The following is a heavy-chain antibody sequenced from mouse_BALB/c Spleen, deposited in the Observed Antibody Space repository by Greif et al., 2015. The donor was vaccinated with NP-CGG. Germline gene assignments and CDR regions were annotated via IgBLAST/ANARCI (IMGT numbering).Heavy chain of an antibody. J-gene: IGHJ2*01. CDR2: ISSGGSYT. Sequence: KLVESGGGLVKPGGSLKLSCAASGFTFSSYTMSWVRQTPEKRLEWVATISSGGSYTYYPDSVKGRFTISRDNAKNTLYLQMSSLKSEDTAMYYCTRDYGNPYYFDYWGQGTTLTVSS. V-gene: IGHV5-6-4*01. D-gene: IGHD2-1*01. CDR3: TRDYGNPYYFDY. CDR1: GFTFSSYT.